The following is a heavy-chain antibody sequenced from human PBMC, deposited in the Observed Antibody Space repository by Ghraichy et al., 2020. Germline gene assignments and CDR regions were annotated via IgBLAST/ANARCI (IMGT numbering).Heavy chain of an antibody. J-gene: IGHJ4*02. V-gene: IGHV3-23*01. CDR3: AKADIVVVLGAYFEY. Sequence: GGSLRLSCAASGFSFSSYAMNWVRQAPGKRLEWVSGIRGSGRSTYYADSVKGRFTISRDNSKNTLYLEMNSLRAEDTAVYYCAKADIVVVLGAYFEYWGQGTLVTVSS. CDR2: IRGSGRST. CDR1: GFSFSSYA. D-gene: IGHD2-2*01.